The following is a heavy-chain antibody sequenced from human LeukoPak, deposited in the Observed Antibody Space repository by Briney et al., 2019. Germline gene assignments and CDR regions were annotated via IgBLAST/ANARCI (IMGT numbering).Heavy chain of an antibody. V-gene: IGHV4-61*02. CDR3: AMSRPYQHNWFDP. D-gene: IGHD2-2*01. CDR1: GGSISSGSYY. Sequence: SETLSLTCTVSGGSISSGSYYWSWIRQPAGKGLEWIGRIYTSGSTNYNPSLKSRVTISVDTSKNQFSLKLSSVTAADTAVYYCAMSRPYQHNWFDPWGQGILVIVSS. J-gene: IGHJ5*02. CDR2: IYTSGST.